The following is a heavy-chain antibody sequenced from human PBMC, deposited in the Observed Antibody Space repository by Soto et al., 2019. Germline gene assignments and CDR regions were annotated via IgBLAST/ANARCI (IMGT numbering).Heavy chain of an antibody. CDR2: IYYSGST. CDR1: GGSISSYY. D-gene: IGHD3-10*01. CDR3: ASSSSGGSYLDYYYGMDV. Sequence: ASETLSLTCTVSGGSISSYYWSWIRQPPGKGLEWIGYIYYSGSTNYNPSLKSRVTISVDTSKNQFSLKLSSVTAADTAVYYCASSSSGGSYLDYYYGMDVWGQGTTVTVSS. V-gene: IGHV4-59*01. J-gene: IGHJ6*02.